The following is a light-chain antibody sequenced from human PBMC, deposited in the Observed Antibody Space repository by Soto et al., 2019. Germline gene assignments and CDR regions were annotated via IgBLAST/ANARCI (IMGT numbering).Light chain of an antibody. CDR2: GAS. CDR1: QSVSSN. V-gene: IGKV3-15*01. CDR3: QQYNNWPPRAWT. J-gene: IGKJ1*01. Sequence: EIVITQSPATLSVSPGERATLSCRASQSVSSNLAWYQQKPGQAPRLLIYGASTRSTGIPARFSGSGSGTEFTLTISSLPTEDFAVYYCQQYNNWPPRAWTFGQGTKVEIK.